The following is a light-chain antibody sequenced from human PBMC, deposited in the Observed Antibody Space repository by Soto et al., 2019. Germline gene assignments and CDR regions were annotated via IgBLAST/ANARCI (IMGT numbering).Light chain of an antibody. V-gene: IGKV3-20*01. CDR2: GAS. Sequence: LTQYTDTLSLSPGERATLSCMASQSVSSSYLAWYRQPPVQAPRLLLYGASSRATGIPDRVSGSGSGTDFTLTISRLEPEDFAVYYCQQYGSSPPWTFGQGTKVDIK. J-gene: IGKJ1*01. CDR3: QQYGSSPPWT. CDR1: QSVSSSY.